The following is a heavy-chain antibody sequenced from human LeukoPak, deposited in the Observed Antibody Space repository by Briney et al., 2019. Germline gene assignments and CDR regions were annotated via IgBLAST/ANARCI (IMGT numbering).Heavy chain of an antibody. J-gene: IGHJ4*02. Sequence: GGSLRLSCAASGFTFNNYAMSWVRQAPGKGLEWVSEISSSRSYTSRSYTNYADSVKGRFTISRDNAENSLSLQMDSLRAEDAAVYYCARESDSSGYFDYWGQGTLVTVSS. V-gene: IGHV3-11*05. D-gene: IGHD3-22*01. CDR3: ARESDSSGYFDY. CDR2: ISSSRS. CDR1: GFTFNNYA.